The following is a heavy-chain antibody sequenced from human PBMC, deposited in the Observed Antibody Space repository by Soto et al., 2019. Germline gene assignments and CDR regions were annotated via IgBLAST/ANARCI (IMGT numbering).Heavy chain of an antibody. CDR3: TKTQTFNGYYGGFDA. J-gene: IGHJ4*02. Sequence: GGSLRLSCASTGFSFAGYALTWVRQAPGKGLEWLSAVSGGGASTYYADSVRGRFSISRDVSGNMIYLQLNRLTAGDTATYYCTKTQTFNGYYGGFDAWGQGTRVTVSS. CDR2: VSGGGAST. CDR1: GFSFAGYA. V-gene: IGHV3-23*01. D-gene: IGHD3-3*01.